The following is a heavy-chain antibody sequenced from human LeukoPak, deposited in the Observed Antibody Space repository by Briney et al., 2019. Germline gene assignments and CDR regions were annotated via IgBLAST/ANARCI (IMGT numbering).Heavy chain of an antibody. V-gene: IGHV3-23*01. CDR3: ARGSATIF. D-gene: IGHD3-3*01. CDR1: GFTFRDYA. Sequence: GGSLRLSCAASGFTFRDYAMSWVRQAPGKGLEWVSSISGSGTGTYYADSVKGRFTISRDNSKNTLYLQMNSLRAEDTAVYYCARGSATIFWGQGTLVTVSS. CDR2: ISGSGTGT. J-gene: IGHJ4*02.